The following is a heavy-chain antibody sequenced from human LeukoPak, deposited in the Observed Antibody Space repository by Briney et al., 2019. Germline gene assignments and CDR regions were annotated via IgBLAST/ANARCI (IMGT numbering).Heavy chain of an antibody. J-gene: IGHJ4*02. CDR1: GFTFSDHA. D-gene: IGHD3-10*01. V-gene: IGHV3-53*01. CDR3: ARAGSGLLPFDY. CDR2: IYSGGST. Sequence: PGGPLRLSCAASGFTFSDHAMHWVRQAPGKGLEWPSVIYSGGSTYYADSVKGRFTISRDNSKNTLYLQMNSLRAEDTAVYYCARAGSGLLPFDYWGQGTLVTVSS.